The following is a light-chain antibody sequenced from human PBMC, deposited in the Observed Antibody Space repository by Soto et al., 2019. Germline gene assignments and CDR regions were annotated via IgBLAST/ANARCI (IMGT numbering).Light chain of an antibody. V-gene: IGLV3-21*02. CDR3: QVSDSTSDLLYV. CDR1: DSGSKT. CDR2: DDS. J-gene: IGLJ1*01. Sequence: SYELTQPPSVAVAPGQTARITCGGNDSGSKTVHRYHQKRGQAPVMVVYDDSARPSGIPERFSGSNSGTTATLTMSRVEAGDEADFSRQVSDSTSDLLYVFGTGTKVTV.